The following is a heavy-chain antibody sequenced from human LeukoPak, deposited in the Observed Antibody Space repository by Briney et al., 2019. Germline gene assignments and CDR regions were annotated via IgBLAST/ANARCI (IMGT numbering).Heavy chain of an antibody. CDR3: ARVYNYYDTSGYYLGNYFDH. V-gene: IGHV1-2*02. D-gene: IGHD3-22*01. Sequence: GASVKVSCKASGYTFTGYYMHWVRQAPGQGLEWMGWINPNSGGTNNAQKLQGRVTMTTDTSTSTAYMELRSLRSDDTAVYYCARVYNYYDTSGYYLGNYFDHWGRGTLVTVSS. CDR2: INPNSGGT. J-gene: IGHJ4*02. CDR1: GYTFTGYY.